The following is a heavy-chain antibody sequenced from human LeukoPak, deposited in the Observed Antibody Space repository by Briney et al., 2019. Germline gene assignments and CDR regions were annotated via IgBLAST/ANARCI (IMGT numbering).Heavy chain of an antibody. CDR3: ARLNDFWSCYYRDY. D-gene: IGHD3-3*01. V-gene: IGHV3-7*01. Sequence: GGSLRLSCAASGFTLSSYWMSWVRQAPGKGLEWVANIKQDGSEKYYVDSVTGRFTISRDNAKNSLYLQMNSLRAEDTAVYYCARLNDFWSCYYRDYWGQGTLVTVSS. CDR1: GFTLSSYW. CDR2: IKQDGSEK. J-gene: IGHJ4*02.